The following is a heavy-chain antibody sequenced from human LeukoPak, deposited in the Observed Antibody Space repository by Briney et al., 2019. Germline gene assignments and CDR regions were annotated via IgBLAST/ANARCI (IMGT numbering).Heavy chain of an antibody. CDR1: GGTFSSYA. V-gene: IGHV1-69*04. Sequence: ASVKVSCKASGGTFSSYAISWVRQAPGQGLEWMGMIIPILGIANYAQKFQGRVTITADKSTSTAYMELSSLRSEDTAVYYCARKYYDSSGYPHYFDYWGQGSLVTVSS. J-gene: IGHJ4*02. CDR3: ARKYYDSSGYPHYFDY. D-gene: IGHD3-22*01. CDR2: IIPILGIA.